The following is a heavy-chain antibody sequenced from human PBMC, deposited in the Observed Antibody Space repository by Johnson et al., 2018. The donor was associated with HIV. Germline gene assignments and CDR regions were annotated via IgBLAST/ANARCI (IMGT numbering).Heavy chain of an antibody. D-gene: IGHD1-26*01. V-gene: IGHV3-13*01. CDR3: AKAFEPLGGSYLDAFDI. CDR2: IGPAGDT. Sequence: VQLVESGGGLVQPGGSLRLSCAASGFTFSSYDMHWVRQATGKGLEWVSAIGPAGDTYYPGSVKGRFTIPRDNSKNTLYLQMNSLTTEDTAVYSCAKAFEPLGGSYLDAFDIWGQGTMVTVSS. CDR1: GFTFSSYD. J-gene: IGHJ3*02.